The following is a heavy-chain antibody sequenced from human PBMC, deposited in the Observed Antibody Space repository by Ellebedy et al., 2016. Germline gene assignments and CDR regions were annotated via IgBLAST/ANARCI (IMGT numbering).Heavy chain of an antibody. Sequence: SETLSLTCTVSGGSISSGGYYWSWIRQHPGKGLEWIGYIYYSGSTYYNPSLKSRVTISVDTSKNQFSLKLSSVTAADTAVYYCATAAPGISSGYYVTHTGAFDIWGQGTMVTVSS. CDR3: ATAAPGISSGYYVTHTGAFDI. CDR1: GGSISSGGYY. CDR2: IYYSGST. J-gene: IGHJ3*02. V-gene: IGHV4-31*03. D-gene: IGHD3-22*01.